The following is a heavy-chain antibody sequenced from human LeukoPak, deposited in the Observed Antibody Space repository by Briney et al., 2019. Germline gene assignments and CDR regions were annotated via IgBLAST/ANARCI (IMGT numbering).Heavy chain of an antibody. CDR3: ASEGIAAAGTFDY. D-gene: IGHD6-13*01. V-gene: IGHV4-61*02. CDR2: IYTSGST. J-gene: IGHJ4*02. Sequence: TSVTLSLTRTVSGGSISSGAYYWSWIRQSAGKGLEWIGRIYTSGSTNYNPSLKSRVTISVDPSKNQFSLKLTSVTAADTAVYYCASEGIAAAGTFDYWGQGTLVTVSS. CDR1: GGSISSGAYY.